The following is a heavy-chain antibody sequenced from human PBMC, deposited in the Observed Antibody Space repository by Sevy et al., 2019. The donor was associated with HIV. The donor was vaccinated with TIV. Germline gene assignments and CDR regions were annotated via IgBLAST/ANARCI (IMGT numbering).Heavy chain of an antibody. V-gene: IGHV1-2*02. CDR2: INPNSGGT. J-gene: IGHJ6*03. CDR3: ARIAVAGTIYYYYYMDV. CDR1: GYTFTGYY. Sequence: ASVKVSCKASGYTFTGYYMHWVRQAPGQGLEWMGWINPNSGGTNYAQKFQGRVTMTRDTSISTADMELSRLRSDDTAVYYCARIAVAGTIYYYYYMDVWGKGTTVTVSS. D-gene: IGHD6-19*01.